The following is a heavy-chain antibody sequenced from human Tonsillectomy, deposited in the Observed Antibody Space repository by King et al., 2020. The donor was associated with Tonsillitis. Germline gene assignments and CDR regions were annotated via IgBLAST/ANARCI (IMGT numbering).Heavy chain of an antibody. CDR2: IDWDDDK. J-gene: IGHJ6*02. V-gene: IGHV2-70*01. Sequence: TLKESGPALVKPTQTLTLTCTFSGFSLSTSGMCVSWIRQPPGKALEWLALIDWDDDKYYSTSLKTRLTISKDTSKNQVVLTMTNMDPVDTATYYCARSFRYVFWGGWGGMDVWGQGTTVTVSS. CDR1: GFSLSTSGMC. CDR3: ARSFRYVFWGGWGGMDV. D-gene: IGHD3-3*01.